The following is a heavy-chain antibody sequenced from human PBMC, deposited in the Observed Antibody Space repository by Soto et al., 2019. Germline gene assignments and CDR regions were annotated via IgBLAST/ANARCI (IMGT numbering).Heavy chain of an antibody. Sequence: GGSLRLSCAASGFTFDDYAMHWVPQAPGKGLECVSGISWNRVSIGYADSVKGRFTISRDNAKNSLYLQMNSLTAEDTALYYCAKDLGRGYSYGPRGYYYGMDVWGQGTTVTVSS. D-gene: IGHD5-18*01. CDR1: GFTFDDYA. V-gene: IGHV3-9*01. J-gene: IGHJ6*01. CDR2: ISWNRVSI. CDR3: AKDLGRGYSYGPRGYYYGMDV.